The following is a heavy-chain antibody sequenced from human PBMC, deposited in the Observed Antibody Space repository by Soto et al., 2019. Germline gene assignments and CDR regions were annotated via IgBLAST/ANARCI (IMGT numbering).Heavy chain of an antibody. V-gene: IGHV3-23*01. D-gene: IGHD3-22*01. CDR1: GFTFSSYA. J-gene: IGHJ4*02. CDR2: ISGSGGST. Sequence: GGSLRLSCAASGFTFSSYAMSWVRQAPGKGLEWVSAISGSGGSTYYADSVKGRFTISRDNSKNTLYLQMNSLRAEDTAVYYCARSPMIVVVTYYFDYWGQGTLVTVSS. CDR3: ARSPMIVVVTYYFDY.